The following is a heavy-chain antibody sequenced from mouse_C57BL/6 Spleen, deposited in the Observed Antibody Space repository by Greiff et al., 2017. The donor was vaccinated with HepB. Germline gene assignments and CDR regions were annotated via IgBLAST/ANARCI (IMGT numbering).Heavy chain of an antibody. J-gene: IGHJ2*01. CDR1: GYTFTDYE. CDR2: IDPETGGT. V-gene: IGHV1-15*01. Sequence: VKLMESGAELVRPGASVTLSCKASGYTFTDYEMHWVKQTPVHGLEWIGAIDPETGGTAYNQKFKGKAILTADKSSSTAYMELRSLTSEDSAVYYCTRHYDYDGRYYFDYWGQGTTLTVSS. D-gene: IGHD2-4*01. CDR3: TRHYDYDGRYYFDY.